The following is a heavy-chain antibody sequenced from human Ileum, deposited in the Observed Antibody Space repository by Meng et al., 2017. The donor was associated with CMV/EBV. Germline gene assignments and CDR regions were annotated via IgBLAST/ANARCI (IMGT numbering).Heavy chain of an antibody. J-gene: IGHJ1*01. CDR1: GGSISSCDCY. V-gene: IGHV4-30-4*08. CDR3: ARAISGHYYVP. D-gene: IGHD3-22*01. Sequence: QLPESAPGLLKPSQPLPLTCLVSGGSISSCDCYWICLRERPGKGRQWIGYINYRRTTYYTPSLRGLLTVSVDPSNHQFSLILSSVTASDTALYYCARAISGHYYVPWGQGTLVTVSS. CDR2: INYRRTT.